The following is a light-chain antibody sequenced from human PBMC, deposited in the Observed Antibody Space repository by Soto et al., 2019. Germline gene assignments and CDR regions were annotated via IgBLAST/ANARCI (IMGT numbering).Light chain of an antibody. CDR2: GNN. J-gene: IGLJ2*01. V-gene: IGLV1-40*01. CDR1: SSNIGTPYD. Sequence: QSVLTQPPSVSGAPGQRVTISCTGSSSNIGTPYDVHWYQQLPGTAPKLLIYGNNNRPSGVPDRFSGSKSGTLASLAITGLQAEDEADYYCQSYDSSLSGYVIFGGGTKLTVL. CDR3: QSYDSSLSGYVI.